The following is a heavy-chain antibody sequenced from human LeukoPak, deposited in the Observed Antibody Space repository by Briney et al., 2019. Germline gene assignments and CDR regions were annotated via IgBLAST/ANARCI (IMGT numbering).Heavy chain of an antibody. D-gene: IGHD2-2*01. CDR1: GGSISSYY. V-gene: IGHV4-4*07. Sequence: SETLSLTCTVSGGSISSYYWSWIRQPAGKGLEWIGRIYTSGSTNYNPSLKSRVTMSVDTSKNQFSLKLSSVTAADTAVYHCARVRRRRVVPAAIGAFDIWGQGTMVTVSS. CDR3: ARVRRRRVVPAAIGAFDI. J-gene: IGHJ3*02. CDR2: IYTSGST.